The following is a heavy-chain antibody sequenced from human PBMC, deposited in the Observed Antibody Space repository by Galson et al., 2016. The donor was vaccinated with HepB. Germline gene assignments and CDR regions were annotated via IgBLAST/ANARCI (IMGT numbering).Heavy chain of an antibody. CDR2: IKQDGSEK. CDR1: EFTFSSYW. Sequence: SLRLSCAASEFTFSSYWMNWVRRAPGKGLEWVANIKQDGSEKYYVDSVKGRFTISRDNAKNSLYLEMTSLRAEDTAVYYCARGPLAVTGIVDYWGQGTLVTVSS. D-gene: IGHD6-19*01. V-gene: IGHV3-7*01. CDR3: ARGPLAVTGIVDY. J-gene: IGHJ4*02.